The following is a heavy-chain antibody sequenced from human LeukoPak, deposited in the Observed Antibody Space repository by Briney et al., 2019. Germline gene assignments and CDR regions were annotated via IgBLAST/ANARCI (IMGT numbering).Heavy chain of an antibody. D-gene: IGHD2-15*01. Sequence: ASETLSLTCTVSGGSISSYYWSWIRQPAGKGLEWIGRIYTSGSTNYNPSLKSRVTMSVDTSKNQFYLKLSSVTAADTAVYYCARDAPVYCSSGSSYNYSFDYWGQGTLVTVSS. J-gene: IGHJ4*02. CDR2: IYTSGST. CDR1: GGSISSYY. V-gene: IGHV4-4*07. CDR3: ARDAPVYCSSGSSYNYSFDY.